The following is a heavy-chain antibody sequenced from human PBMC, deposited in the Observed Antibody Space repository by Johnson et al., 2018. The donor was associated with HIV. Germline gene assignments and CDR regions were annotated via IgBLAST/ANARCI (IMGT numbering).Heavy chain of an antibody. J-gene: IGHJ3*02. D-gene: IGHD2-21*01. CDR2: TSWNGGSP. CDR1: GFTFDDYG. V-gene: IGHV3-20*04. CDR3: ARDLWGVGAFDI. Sequence: DVQLVESGGGVVRPGGSLRLSCAASGFTFDDYGMSWVRQAPGKGREWVSGTSWNGGSPGYSDSVKRRFTISRAKAKNYLYLQMNSLRAEDTALYYCARDLWGVGAFDIWGQGTMVTVSS.